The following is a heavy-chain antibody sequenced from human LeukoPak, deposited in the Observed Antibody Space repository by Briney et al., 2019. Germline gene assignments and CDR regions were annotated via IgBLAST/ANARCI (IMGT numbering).Heavy chain of an antibody. CDR2: IYSGGST. J-gene: IGHJ4*02. CDR3: ARDRTHYYDSSSSQY. D-gene: IGHD3-22*01. CDR1: GFTVSSNY. Sequence: GGSLRLSCAAPGFTVSSNYMSWVRQAPGKGLEWVSVIYSGGSTYYADSVKGRFTISRDNSKNTLYLQMNSLRAEDTAVYYCARDRTHYYDSSSSQYWGQGTLVTVSS. V-gene: IGHV3-66*01.